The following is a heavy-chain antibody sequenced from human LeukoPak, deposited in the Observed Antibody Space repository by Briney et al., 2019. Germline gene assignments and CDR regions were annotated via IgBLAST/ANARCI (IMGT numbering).Heavy chain of an antibody. CDR2: INHSGST. V-gene: IGHV4-34*01. CDR3: ARGRRYYYGSGPFDY. D-gene: IGHD3-10*01. CDR1: GGSFSGYY. Sequence: SETLSLTCAVCGGSFSGYYWSWIRQPPGKGLEWIGEINHSGSTNYNPSLKSRVTITVDTSKNQFSLKLSSVTAADTAVYYCARGRRYYYGSGPFDYWGQGTLVTVSS. J-gene: IGHJ4*02.